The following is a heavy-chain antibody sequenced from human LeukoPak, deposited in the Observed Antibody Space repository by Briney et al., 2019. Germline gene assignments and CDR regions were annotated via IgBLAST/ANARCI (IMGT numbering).Heavy chain of an antibody. CDR3: AKGPTSNYFDY. Sequence: GGTLRLSCAASGFTFSSYAMSWVRQPPGKGLEWVAAINGSGGSTYYPDSVKRRFTISRDNSKNTLYLQMNSLRAEDTAVYDCAKGPTSNYFDYWGQGTLVTVSS. V-gene: IGHV3-23*01. J-gene: IGHJ4*02. CDR1: GFTFSSYA. CDR2: INGSGGST.